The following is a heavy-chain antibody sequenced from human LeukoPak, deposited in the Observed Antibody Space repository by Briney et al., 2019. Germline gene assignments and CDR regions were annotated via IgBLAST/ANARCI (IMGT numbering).Heavy chain of an antibody. D-gene: IGHD2-21*01. V-gene: IGHV3-23*01. Sequence: GGSLRLSCVGSGFTFRSHAMSWVRQAPEKGLEFVSGIYENGGTTCYADSVKGRFSISRDNSKNTLYLQMDSLRGEDTAVYYCAKDFRIGYSAHFDYWGQGALVTVSS. J-gene: IGHJ4*02. CDR1: GFTFRSHA. CDR3: AKDFRIGYSAHFDY. CDR2: IYENGGTT.